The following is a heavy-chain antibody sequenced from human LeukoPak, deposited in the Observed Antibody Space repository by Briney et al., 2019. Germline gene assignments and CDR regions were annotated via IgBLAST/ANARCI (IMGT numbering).Heavy chain of an antibody. CDR2: INSDWTTT. D-gene: IGHD3-10*01. Sequence: GGSLRLSCAASGITFSSSCMHWVRQAPGKGLVWVSRINSDWTTTSYADSVKGRFTISRDNAKNTLYLQMNNLRAEDTAVYYCARGESGGLDWGQGTLVTVSS. J-gene: IGHJ4*02. V-gene: IGHV3-74*01. CDR1: GITFSSSC. CDR3: ARGESGGLD.